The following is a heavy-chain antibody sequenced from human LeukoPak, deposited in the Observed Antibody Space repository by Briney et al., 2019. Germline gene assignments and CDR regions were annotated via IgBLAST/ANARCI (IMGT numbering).Heavy chain of an antibody. CDR3: ARDICGYNYGCFDS. CDR1: GGSFSGYY. J-gene: IGHJ4*02. Sequence: SETLSLTCAVYGGSFSGYYWSWIRQPPGKGLVWIGEINHSGSTNYNPSLKSRVTISVDTSKNQFSLNLRSVTAADTAVYYCARDICGYNYGCFDSWGQGTLVTVSS. CDR2: INHSGST. D-gene: IGHD5-18*01. V-gene: IGHV4-34*01.